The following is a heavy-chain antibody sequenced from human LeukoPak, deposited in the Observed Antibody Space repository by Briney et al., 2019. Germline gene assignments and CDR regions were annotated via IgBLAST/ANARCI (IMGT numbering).Heavy chain of an antibody. CDR1: GYSFTNYW. D-gene: IGHD2-2*01. V-gene: IGHV5-51*01. J-gene: IGHJ4*02. CDR2: IYPDDSDT. Sequence: GESLKISCEGSGYSFTNYWIGWVRQMPGKGLEWMGIIYPDDSDTRYSPSFQGPVTISADKSIGTAYLQWSSLKASDTAMYYCAIGGDSSTSCYRCFNYWGQGTLVTVSS. CDR3: AIGGDSSTSCYRCFNY.